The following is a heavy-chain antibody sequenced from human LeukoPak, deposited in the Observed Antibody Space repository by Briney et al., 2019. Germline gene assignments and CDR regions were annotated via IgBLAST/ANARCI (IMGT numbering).Heavy chain of an antibody. CDR3: AMRPGYSSGWGRDFAY. V-gene: IGHV1-18*01. Sequence: ASLKVSCKASGYTFTSYGISWVRHAPGQGLEWMGWISAYNGNTNYAQNLQGRVTLPTDTVTSTAYMGRWRLRSASTAVYYCAMRPGYSSGWGRDFAYWGQGTLVTVSS. D-gene: IGHD6-19*01. CDR1: GYTFTSYG. J-gene: IGHJ4*02. CDR2: ISAYNGNT.